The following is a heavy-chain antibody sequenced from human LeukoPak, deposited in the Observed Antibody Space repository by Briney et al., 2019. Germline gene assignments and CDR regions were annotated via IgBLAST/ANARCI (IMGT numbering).Heavy chain of an antibody. CDR2: FDPEDGET. CDR1: GYTLTELS. J-gene: IGHJ4*02. Sequence: ASVKVSCKVSGYTLTELSMHWVRQAPGKGLEWMGGFDPEDGETIYAQKFQGRVTMTEDTSTDTAYMELSSLRAEDTAVYYCYSMIVVGIRVINDCWGLGTLVTVSS. CDR3: YSMIVVGIRVINDC. D-gene: IGHD3-22*01. V-gene: IGHV1-24*01.